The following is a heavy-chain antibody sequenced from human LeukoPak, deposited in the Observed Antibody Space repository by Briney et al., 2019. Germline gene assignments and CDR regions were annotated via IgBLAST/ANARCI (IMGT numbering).Heavy chain of an antibody. CDR1: GYTFTSYD. J-gene: IGHJ6*03. Sequence: GASVTVSCKASGYTFTSYDINWVRQATGQGLEWMGWMNPNSGNTGYAQKFQGRVTMTRNTSISTAYMELSSLRSEDTAVYYCARGADIVVVPAAIEGYYYYMDVWGKGTTVTVSS. CDR2: MNPNSGNT. CDR3: ARGADIVVVPAAIEGYYYYMDV. D-gene: IGHD2-2*02. V-gene: IGHV1-8*01.